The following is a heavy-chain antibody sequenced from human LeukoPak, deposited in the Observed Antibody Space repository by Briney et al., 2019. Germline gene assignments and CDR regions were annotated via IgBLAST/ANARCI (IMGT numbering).Heavy chain of an antibody. CDR3: YASITIFGVVTDDY. J-gene: IGHJ4*02. V-gene: IGHV4-34*01. D-gene: IGHD3-3*01. CDR1: GGSFSGYY. CDR2: INHSGST. Sequence: PSETLSLTCAVYGGSFSGYYWSWIRQAPGKGLEWIGEINHSGSTNYDPSLKSRATISIDASKNQFSLKLNSVTAADTAVYYCYASITIFGVVTDDYWGQGTLVTVSS.